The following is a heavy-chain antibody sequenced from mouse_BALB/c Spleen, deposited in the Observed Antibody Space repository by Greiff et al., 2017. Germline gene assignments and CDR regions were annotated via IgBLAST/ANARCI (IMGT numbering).Heavy chain of an antibody. J-gene: IGHJ2*01. Sequence: EVQLKESGTVLARPGASVKMSCKASGYTFTSYWMHWVKQRPGQGLEWIGAIYPGNSDTSYNQKFKGKAKLTAVTSTSTAYMELSSLTNEDSAVYYCTRSYYGSSYYFDYWGQGTTLTVSS. CDR2: IYPGNSDT. CDR3: TRSYYGSSYYFDY. D-gene: IGHD1-1*01. CDR1: GYTFTSYW. V-gene: IGHV1-5*01.